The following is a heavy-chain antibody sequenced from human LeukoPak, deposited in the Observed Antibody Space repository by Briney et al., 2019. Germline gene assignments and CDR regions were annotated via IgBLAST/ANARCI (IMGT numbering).Heavy chain of an antibody. CDR1: GLTFSSYE. J-gene: IGHJ4*02. D-gene: IGHD5-12*01. CDR2: ISSSGSTI. CDR3: ARGPSGYHNT. V-gene: IGHV3-48*03. Sequence: GGSLRLSCAASGLTFSSYEMNWVRQAPGKGLEWVSYISSSGSTIYYADSVKGRFTISRDNSKNTLYLQMNSLRAEDTAVYYCARGPSGYHNTGGQGTLVTVSS.